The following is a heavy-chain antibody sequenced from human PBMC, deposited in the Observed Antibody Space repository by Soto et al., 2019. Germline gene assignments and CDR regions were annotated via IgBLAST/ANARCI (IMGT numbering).Heavy chain of an antibody. J-gene: IGHJ4*02. CDR3: ASFPLVVAATRADY. Sequence: PSETLSLTCAVYGGSFSGYYWSWIRQPPGKGLEWIGEINHSGSTNYNPSLKSRVTISVDTSKNQFSLKLSSVTAADTAVYYCASFPLVVAATRADYWGQGTLVTVSS. D-gene: IGHD2-15*01. CDR2: INHSGST. CDR1: GGSFSGYY. V-gene: IGHV4-34*01.